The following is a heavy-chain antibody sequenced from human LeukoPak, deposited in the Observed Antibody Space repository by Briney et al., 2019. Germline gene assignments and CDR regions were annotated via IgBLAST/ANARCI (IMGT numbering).Heavy chain of an antibody. J-gene: IGHJ6*02. CDR2: ISYSGDST. CDR1: GFTSSSYA. D-gene: IGHD3-10*01. Sequence: GGSLRLSCAASGFTSSSYAMSWVRQAPGEGLEWVSTISYSGDSTYYADSVKGRFTISRDNSKNTLCLLMNSLRAEDTAVYYCAKVPYSNYGSGRPPFMDVWGQGTTVAVSS. CDR3: AKVPYSNYGSGRPPFMDV. V-gene: IGHV3-23*01.